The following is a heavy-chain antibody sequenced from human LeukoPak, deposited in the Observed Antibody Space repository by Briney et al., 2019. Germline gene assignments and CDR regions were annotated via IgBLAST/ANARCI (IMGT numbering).Heavy chain of an antibody. J-gene: IGHJ4*02. CDR3: AKSVESAVTTNPYFDY. CDR2: ISGSGGST. Sequence: GGSLRLSCAASGFTFSSYAMSWVRQAPGKGLEWVSIISGSGGSTFYADSVKGRFTISRDNSKNTLVLQVNSLRAEDTAVYYCAKSVESAVTTNPYFDYWGQGTLVTVSS. CDR1: GFTFSSYA. V-gene: IGHV3-23*01. D-gene: IGHD4-17*01.